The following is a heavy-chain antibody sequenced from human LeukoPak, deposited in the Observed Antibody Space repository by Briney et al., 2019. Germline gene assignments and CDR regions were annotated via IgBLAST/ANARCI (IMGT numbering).Heavy chain of an antibody. J-gene: IGHJ6*03. CDR1: GGPIYSYY. CDR2: LYPGVST. Sequence: SETLSLTCTVSGGPIYSYYWSWIRQSAEKGLEWIGRLYPGVSTDYNPSLKSRVTMTVDTSKSQFALKLSAVTAADTAVYYCARMKFYDSTGYSPGHYMDVWGKGTTVIVSS. D-gene: IGHD3-22*01. CDR3: ARMKFYDSTGYSPGHYMDV. V-gene: IGHV4-4*07.